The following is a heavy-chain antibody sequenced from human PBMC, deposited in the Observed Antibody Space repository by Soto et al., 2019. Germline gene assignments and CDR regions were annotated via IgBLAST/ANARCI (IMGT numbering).Heavy chain of an antibody. CDR3: ARSAYGEPSTGNY. J-gene: IGHJ4*02. CDR2: MNPNSGNT. CDR1: GYTFTSYD. D-gene: IGHD3-16*01. Sequence: ASVKFSCKASGYTFTSYDINWVRQATGQGLEWMGWMNPNSGNTGYAQKFQGRVTMTRNTSISTAYMELSSLRSEDTAVYYCARSAYGEPSTGNYWGQGTLVTVSS. V-gene: IGHV1-8*01.